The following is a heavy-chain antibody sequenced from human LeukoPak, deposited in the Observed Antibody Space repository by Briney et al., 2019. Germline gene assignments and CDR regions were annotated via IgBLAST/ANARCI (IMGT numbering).Heavy chain of an antibody. Sequence: ASVKVSCKASGYTFTGYYMHWVRQAPGQGLEWTGWINPNSGGTNYAQKFQGRVTMTRNTSISTAYMELSRLRSDDTAVYYCARGTRIAVAWGYWGQGTLVTVSS. CDR1: GYTFTGYY. CDR2: INPNSGGT. V-gene: IGHV1-2*02. J-gene: IGHJ4*02. CDR3: ARGTRIAVAWGY. D-gene: IGHD6-19*01.